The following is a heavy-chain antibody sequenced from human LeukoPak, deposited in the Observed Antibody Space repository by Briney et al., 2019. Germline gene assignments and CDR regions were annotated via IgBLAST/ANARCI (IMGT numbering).Heavy chain of an antibody. CDR3: ARDGPERYGSGSQNDY. V-gene: IGHV4-34*01. CDR1: GGSFSGYY. CDR2: INHSGST. Sequence: SETLSLTCAVYGGSFSGYYWSWIRQPPGKGLEWIGEINHSGSTNYNPSLKSRVTISVDTSKNQFSLKLSSVTAADTAVYYCARDGPERYGSGSQNDYWGQGTLVTVSS. D-gene: IGHD3-10*01. J-gene: IGHJ4*02.